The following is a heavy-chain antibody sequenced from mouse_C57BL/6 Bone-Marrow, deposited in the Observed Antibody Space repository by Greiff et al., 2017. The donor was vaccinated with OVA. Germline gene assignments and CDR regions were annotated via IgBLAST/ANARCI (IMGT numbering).Heavy chain of an antibody. J-gene: IGHJ2*01. D-gene: IGHD2-12*01. CDR2: INPSSGYT. CDR3: ASIDYFDY. CDR1: GYTFTSYW. Sequence: QVHVKQSGAELANPGASVKLSCKASGYTFTSYWMHWVKQRPGQGLEWIGYINPSSGYTKYNQKFKDKATLTADKSSSTAYMQLSSLTYEDSAVYYCASIDYFDYWGQGTTLTVSS. V-gene: IGHV1-7*01.